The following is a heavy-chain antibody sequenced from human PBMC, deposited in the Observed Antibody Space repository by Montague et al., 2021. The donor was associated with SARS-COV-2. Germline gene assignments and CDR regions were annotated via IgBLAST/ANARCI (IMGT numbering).Heavy chain of an antibody. Sequence: SETLSLTCTVSGRSISSSSYYSGWIRQPPEKGQEWIGEVNQSGTTIYNPSVKSGVTISEDTSRNQFYLRLNSVTAADTAVYYCARGRQPVVVPGAGPAGRAFDIWGQGTMVTVSS. J-gene: IGHJ3*02. V-gene: IGHV4-39*07. CDR1: GRSISSSSYY. D-gene: IGHD2-2*01. CDR3: ARGRQPVVVPGAGPAGRAFDI. CDR2: VNQSGTT.